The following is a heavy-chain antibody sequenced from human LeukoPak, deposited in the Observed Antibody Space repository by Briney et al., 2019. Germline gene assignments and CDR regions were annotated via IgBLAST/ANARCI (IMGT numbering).Heavy chain of an antibody. Sequence: GESLRISCKGSGYSFTSYWISWVRQMPGKGLEWMGRIDPSDSYTNYSPSFQGHVTISADKSISTAYLPWSSLKASDTAMYYCARHISGYSGYAHNFDYWGQGTLVTVSS. J-gene: IGHJ4*02. CDR1: GYSFTSYW. V-gene: IGHV5-10-1*01. CDR2: IDPSDSYT. D-gene: IGHD5-12*01. CDR3: ARHISGYSGYAHNFDY.